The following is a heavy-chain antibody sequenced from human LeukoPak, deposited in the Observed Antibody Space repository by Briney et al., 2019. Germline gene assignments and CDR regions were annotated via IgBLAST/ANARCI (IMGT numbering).Heavy chain of an antibody. J-gene: IGHJ4*02. V-gene: IGHV4-34*01. CDR3: ARDSYGYRGFDY. CDR2: INHSGST. Sequence: PSGTLSLTCAVYGGSFSGYYWSWIRQPPGKGLEWIGEINHSGSTNYNPSLKSRVTISVDTSKNQFSLKLSSVTAADTAVYYCARDSYGYRGFDYWGQGTLVTVSS. D-gene: IGHD5-18*01. CDR1: GGSFSGYY.